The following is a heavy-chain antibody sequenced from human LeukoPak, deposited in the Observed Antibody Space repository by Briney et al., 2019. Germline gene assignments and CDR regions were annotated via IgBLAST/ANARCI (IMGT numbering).Heavy chain of an antibody. CDR2: IYTRDSDT. Sequence: GSSLMTFCNGSGYSFTSYWIGWVRHMPGEGLEWMGIIYTRDSDTRYSPSFQGQVTISADKSISTAYLQWSIMKASDTAMYYCAYHRRRAAAGTGWFDPWGQGTLVTVSS. CDR1: GYSFTSYW. D-gene: IGHD6-13*01. J-gene: IGHJ5*02. CDR3: AYHRRRAAAGTGWFDP. V-gene: IGHV5-51*01.